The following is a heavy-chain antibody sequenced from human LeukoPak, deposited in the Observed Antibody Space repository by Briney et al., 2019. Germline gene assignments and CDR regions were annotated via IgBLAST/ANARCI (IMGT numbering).Heavy chain of an antibody. J-gene: IGHJ4*02. Sequence: GGSLRLSCAASGFTFSSYSMTWGRQAPGKGLEWVSSISSTGTYIYYADLVEGRFTISRDNAKNSLYLQMNSLRAEDTAVYYCARGVGNFRYYFDYWGQGTLVTVSS. V-gene: IGHV3-21*01. CDR2: ISSTGTYI. CDR3: ARGVGNFRYYFDY. CDR1: GFTFSSYS. D-gene: IGHD2/OR15-2a*01.